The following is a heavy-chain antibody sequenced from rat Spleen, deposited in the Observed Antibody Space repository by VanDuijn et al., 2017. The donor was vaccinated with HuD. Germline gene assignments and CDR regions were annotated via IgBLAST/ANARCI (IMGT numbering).Heavy chain of an antibody. CDR3: ATHVVGFDY. J-gene: IGHJ2*01. Sequence: EVQLVKSGGGLVQPGRSLKLSCAASGFTFSDYYMAWVRQGPKKGLEWVATISYEGSSTYYRDSVNGRFTISRDNAKSTLYLQMDSLRSEDTATYYCATHVVGFDYWGQGVMVTVSS. CDR1: GFTFSDYY. V-gene: IGHV5-7*01. D-gene: IGHD1-1*01. CDR2: ISYEGSST.